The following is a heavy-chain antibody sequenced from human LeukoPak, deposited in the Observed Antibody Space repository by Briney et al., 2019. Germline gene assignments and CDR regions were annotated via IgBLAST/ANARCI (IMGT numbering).Heavy chain of an antibody. V-gene: IGHV3-66*01. CDR2: IYSGGST. Sequence: GGSLRLSCAASGFTVSSNYMSWVRQAPGKGLEWVSVIYSGGSTYYADSVKGRFTISRDNSKNTLYLQMNSLRAEDTAVYYCARTYYGSGSYSAGIDYWGQGTLATVSS. CDR3: ARTYYGSGSYSAGIDY. D-gene: IGHD3-10*01. CDR1: GFTVSSNY. J-gene: IGHJ4*02.